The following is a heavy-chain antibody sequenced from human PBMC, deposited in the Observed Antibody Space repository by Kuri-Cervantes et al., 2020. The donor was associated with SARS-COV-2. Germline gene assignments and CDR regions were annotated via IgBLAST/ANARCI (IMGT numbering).Heavy chain of an antibody. V-gene: IGHV3-7*01. Sequence: GGSLRLSCAASGFTFSSYWMSWVRQAPGKGLEWVANIKQDGSEKYYVDSVKGRFTISRDNAKNSLYLQMNSLRAEDTAVYYCARDGDYYDSSGYWPSFDYWGQGTLVTVSS. J-gene: IGHJ4*02. CDR3: ARDGDYYDSSGYWPSFDY. CDR1: GFTFSSYW. D-gene: IGHD3-22*01. CDR2: IKQDGSEK.